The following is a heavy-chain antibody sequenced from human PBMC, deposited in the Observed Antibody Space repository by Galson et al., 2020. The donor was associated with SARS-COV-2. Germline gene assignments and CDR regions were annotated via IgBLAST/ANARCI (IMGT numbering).Heavy chain of an antibody. CDR3: ARGYYYGSGTRSFDP. Sequence: SETLSLTCAVYGGSFSGYYWSWIRQPPGKGLEWIGEINHSGSTNYNPSLKSRVTISVDTSKNQFSLKLSSVTAADTAVYYCARGYYYGSGTRSFDPWGQGTLVTVSS. V-gene: IGHV4-34*01. CDR2: INHSGST. CDR1: GGSFSGYY. J-gene: IGHJ5*02. D-gene: IGHD3-10*01.